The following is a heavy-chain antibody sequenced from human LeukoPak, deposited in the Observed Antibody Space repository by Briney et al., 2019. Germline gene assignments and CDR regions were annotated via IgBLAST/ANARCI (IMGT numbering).Heavy chain of an antibody. Sequence: GASVKVSCKASGYSFTNYWIGWVRQMPGKGLEWMGIIYPDDSDTRYSPSFQGQVTISADKSISTAYLQWSSLKASDTAMYYCARRSPDNSFDPWGQGTLVTVSS. CDR1: GYSFTNYW. CDR3: ARRSPDNSFDP. CDR2: IYPDDSDT. J-gene: IGHJ5*02. V-gene: IGHV5-51*01.